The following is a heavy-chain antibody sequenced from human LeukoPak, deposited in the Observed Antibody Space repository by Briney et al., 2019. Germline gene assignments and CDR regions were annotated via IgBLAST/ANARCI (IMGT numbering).Heavy chain of an antibody. CDR2: ISAYNGNT. D-gene: IGHD3-3*01. Sequence: GASVTVSFKASGYTFTIYGISWVGQAPGQGGEGMGWISAYNGNTNYAQKLQGRVTITTDTSTSTAYMELRSLRSDDTAVYYCARVPPFWSGYYTDLGYFQHWGQGTLVTVSS. V-gene: IGHV1-18*01. CDR3: ARVPPFWSGYYTDLGYFQH. J-gene: IGHJ1*01. CDR1: GYTFTIYG.